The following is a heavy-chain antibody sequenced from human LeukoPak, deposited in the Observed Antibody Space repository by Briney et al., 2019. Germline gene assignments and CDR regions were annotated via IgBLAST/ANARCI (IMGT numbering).Heavy chain of an antibody. CDR2: IYYSGSI. J-gene: IGHJ3*02. D-gene: IGHD3-9*01. CDR3: ARGGILTGSIAFDI. Sequence: SETLSLTCTVSGGSISSYYWSWIRQPPGKGLEWIGYIYYSGSINYNPSLKSRVTISVDTSKNQFSLKLSSVTAADTAVYYCARGGILTGSIAFDIWGQGTMVTVSS. V-gene: IGHV4-59*01. CDR1: GGSISSYY.